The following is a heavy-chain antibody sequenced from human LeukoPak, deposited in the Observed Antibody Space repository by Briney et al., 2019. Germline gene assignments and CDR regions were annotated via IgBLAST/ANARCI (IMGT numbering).Heavy chain of an antibody. CDR3: ARVGLGYCSSTSCHNWFDP. CDR2: IKQDGNEK. D-gene: IGHD2-2*01. J-gene: IGHJ5*02. Sequence: PGGSLRLSCAASGFTFSSYWMNWVRQAPGKGLEWVANIKQDGNEKFYVDSVKGRFTISRDNAKNSLYLQMNCLRAEDTAVYYCARVGLGYCSSTSCHNWFDPWGQGTLVTVSS. CDR1: GFTFSSYW. V-gene: IGHV3-7*01.